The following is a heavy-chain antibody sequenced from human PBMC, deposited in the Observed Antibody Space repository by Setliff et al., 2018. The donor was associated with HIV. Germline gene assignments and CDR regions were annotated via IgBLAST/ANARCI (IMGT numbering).Heavy chain of an antibody. CDR2: ISYDGSRI. J-gene: IGHJ4*02. CDR1: GFTISHHW. CDR3: AKEGVGSWIDY. D-gene: IGHD1-26*01. Sequence: GESLKISCAASGFTISHHWMTWVRQAPGKGLEWVSSISYDGSRIHYADSVKGRFSISRDNSKNTLSLEMNSLRAEDTAVYYCAKEGVGSWIDYWGQGTPVTVS. V-gene: IGHV3-30*18.